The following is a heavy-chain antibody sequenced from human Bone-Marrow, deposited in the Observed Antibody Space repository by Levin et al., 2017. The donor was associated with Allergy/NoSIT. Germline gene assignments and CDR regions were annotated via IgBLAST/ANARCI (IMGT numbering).Heavy chain of an antibody. Sequence: PGESLKISCAASGFTFDDYAMHWVRQAPGKGLEWVSGISWNSRSIDYADSVKGRFTISRDNAKNSLYLQMNSLRAEDTALYYCAKDLDHGDYVEDYGMDVWGQGTTVTVSS. J-gene: IGHJ6*02. CDR1: GFTFDDYA. CDR3: AKDLDHGDYVEDYGMDV. CDR2: ISWNSRSI. D-gene: IGHD4-17*01. V-gene: IGHV3-9*01.